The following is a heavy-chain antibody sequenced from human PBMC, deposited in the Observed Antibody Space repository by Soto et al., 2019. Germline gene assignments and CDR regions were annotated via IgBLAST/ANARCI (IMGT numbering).Heavy chain of an antibody. CDR1: GGSISSYY. Sequence: QVQLQESGPGLVKPSETLSLTCTVSGGSISSYYWSWIRQPPGKGLEWIGYIYYSGSTNYNPSLKSRVTISVDTSKNQFSLKLSAVTAADTAVYYCARLSLGGYCSSTSGYRGEANWFDPWGQGTLVTVSS. D-gene: IGHD2-2*02. V-gene: IGHV4-59*08. CDR3: ARLSLGGYCSSTSGYRGEANWFDP. CDR2: IYYSGST. J-gene: IGHJ5*02.